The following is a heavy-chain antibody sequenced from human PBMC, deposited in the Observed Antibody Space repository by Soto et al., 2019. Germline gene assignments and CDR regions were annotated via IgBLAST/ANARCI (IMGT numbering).Heavy chain of an antibody. CDR2: IYNSGTT. CDR1: GDSLSGYY. CDR3: ARDPAP. V-gene: IGHV4-31*03. Sequence: SETLSLTCTVSGDSLSGYYWSWIRQHPGKGLEWIGYIYNSGTTYYNPSLKSRVTISVDTSKNQFSLKLTSVTAADTAVYYCARDPAPWGQGTLVTVS. J-gene: IGHJ5*02.